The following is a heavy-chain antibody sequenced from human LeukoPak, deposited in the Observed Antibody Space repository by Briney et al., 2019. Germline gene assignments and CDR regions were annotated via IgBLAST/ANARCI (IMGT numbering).Heavy chain of an antibody. CDR1: GFTFSSYW. V-gene: IGHV3-74*01. CDR3: ASAIVGATFYYYGMDV. Sequence: GRSLRLSCAASGFTFSSYWMHWVRQAPGKGLVWVSRINSDGSSTSYADSVKGRFTISRDNAKNTLYLQMNSLRAEDTAVYYCASAIVGATFYYYGMDVWGQGTTVTVSS. CDR2: INSDGSST. D-gene: IGHD1-26*01. J-gene: IGHJ6*02.